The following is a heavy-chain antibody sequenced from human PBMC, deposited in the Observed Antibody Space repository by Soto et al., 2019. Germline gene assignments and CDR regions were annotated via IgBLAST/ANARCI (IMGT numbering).Heavy chain of an antibody. CDR3: VKGSTTSRPYYFDY. Sequence: EVQLLESGGALVQPGGSLRLSCVVSGFTFSAYAMSWVRQAPGKGLEWVSAVTGSGDDTYHADSVKGRFTISRDNSRDTLYFQMNSLRAEHTAIYYCVKGSTTSRPYYFDYWGQGTLVTVSS. CDR1: GFTFSAYA. CDR2: VTGSGDDT. J-gene: IGHJ4*02. V-gene: IGHV3-23*01. D-gene: IGHD1-1*01.